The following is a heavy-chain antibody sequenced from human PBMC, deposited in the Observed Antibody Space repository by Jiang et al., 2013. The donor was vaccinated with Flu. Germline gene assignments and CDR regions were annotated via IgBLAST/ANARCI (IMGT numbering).Heavy chain of an antibody. D-gene: IGHD6-19*01. CDR3: ARTVPAVADSYYYGMDV. V-gene: IGHV1-3*01. J-gene: IGHJ6*02. CDR2: INAGNGNT. CDR1: GYTFTSYA. Sequence: SGAEVKKPGASVKVSCKASGYTFTSYAMHWVRQAPGQRLEWMGWINAGNGNTKYSQKFQGRVTITRDTSASTAYMELSSLRSEDTAVYYCARTVPAVADSYYYGMDVWGQGTTVTVSS.